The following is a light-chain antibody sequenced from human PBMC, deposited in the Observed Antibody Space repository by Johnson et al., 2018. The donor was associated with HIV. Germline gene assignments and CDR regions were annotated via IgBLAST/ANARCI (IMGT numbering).Light chain of an antibody. Sequence: QSVLTQPPSVSAAPGQKVTISCSGSSSNIGNNYVSWYQQLPGTAPKLLIYMNNKRPSGIPDRFSGSKSGTSATLGITGLQTGDEADYYCGTWDSSLSAGVFGTGTKVTVL. CDR3: GTWDSSLSAGV. CDR2: MNN. V-gene: IGLV1-51*02. CDR1: SSNIGNNY. J-gene: IGLJ1*01.